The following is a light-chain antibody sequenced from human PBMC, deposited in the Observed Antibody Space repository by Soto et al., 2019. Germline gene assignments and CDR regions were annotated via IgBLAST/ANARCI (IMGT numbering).Light chain of an antibody. CDR2: GAS. CDR3: QQYGYSPTT. CDR1: QSISSSY. J-gene: IGKJ1*01. Sequence: EIVLTQFPGTLSLSLGERATLSCRAGQSISSSYLAWYQQKPGQAPRLLIYGASSRATGIPDRFSGSGSGTDFSLTISRLEPEDFAMYYCQQYGYSPTTFGQGTKVEIK. V-gene: IGKV3-20*01.